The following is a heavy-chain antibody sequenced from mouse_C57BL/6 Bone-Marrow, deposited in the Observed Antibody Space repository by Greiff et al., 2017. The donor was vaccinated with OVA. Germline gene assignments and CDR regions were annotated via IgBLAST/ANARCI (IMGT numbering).Heavy chain of an antibody. CDR3: ARGGWLRRNYAMDY. J-gene: IGHJ4*01. D-gene: IGHD2-2*01. CDR1: GYTFTDYY. V-gene: IGHV1-18*01. Sequence: VHVKQSGPELVKPGASVKIPCKASGYTFTDYYMDWVKQSPGQSLEWIGDINPNNGGTIYNQKFKGKATLTVDKSSSTAYMELRSLTSEDTAVYYCARGGWLRRNYAMDYWGQGTSVTVSS. CDR2: INPNNGGT.